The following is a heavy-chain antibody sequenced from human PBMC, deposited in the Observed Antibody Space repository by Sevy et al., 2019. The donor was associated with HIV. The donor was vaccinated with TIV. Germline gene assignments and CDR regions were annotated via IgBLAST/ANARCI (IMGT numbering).Heavy chain of an antibody. CDR3: AKEGTTMVRGVIIKPDNWFDP. D-gene: IGHD3-10*01. CDR1: GFTFSSYA. V-gene: IGHV3-23*01. Sequence: GGSLRLSCAASGFTFSSYAMSWVRQAPGKGLEWVSAISGSGGSTYYADSVKGRFTISRDNSKNTLYLQMNSRRAEDTAVYYCAKEGTTMVRGVIIKPDNWFDPWGQGTLVTVSS. J-gene: IGHJ5*02. CDR2: ISGSGGST.